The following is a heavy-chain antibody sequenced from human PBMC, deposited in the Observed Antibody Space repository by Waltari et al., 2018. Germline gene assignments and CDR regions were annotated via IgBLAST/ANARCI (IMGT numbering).Heavy chain of an antibody. CDR1: GFALSSYG. V-gene: IGHV3-33*06. J-gene: IGHJ4*02. Sequence: VQLVESGGGVVQPGGSLRPSCAASGFALSSYGMQWVRQAPGKGLEWAAVIWYEGNNKYYADAVKGRFTISRDNSKNTLYLQMNSLRAEDTAVYYCAKLPGESYYDSSGYYGGDYWGQGTLVTVSS. D-gene: IGHD3-22*01. CDR3: AKLPGESYYDSSGYYGGDY. CDR2: IWYEGNNK.